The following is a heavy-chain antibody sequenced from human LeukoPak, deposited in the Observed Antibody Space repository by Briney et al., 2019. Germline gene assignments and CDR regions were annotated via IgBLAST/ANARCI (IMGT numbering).Heavy chain of an antibody. CDR1: GFTFSSYG. Sequence: PGGSLRLSCAASGFTFSSYGMHWVRQAPGKGLEWVAVISYDGSNKYYADSVKGRFTISRDNSKNTLYLQMNSLRAEDTAVYYCAKIYGGNSGAFDIWGQGTMVTVSS. J-gene: IGHJ3*02. V-gene: IGHV3-30*18. CDR3: AKIYGGNSGAFDI. CDR2: ISYDGSNK. D-gene: IGHD4-23*01.